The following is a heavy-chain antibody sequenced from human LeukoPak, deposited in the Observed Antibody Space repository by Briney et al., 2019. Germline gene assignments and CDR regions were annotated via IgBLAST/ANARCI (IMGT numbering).Heavy chain of an antibody. CDR2: IRSSGINI. Sequence: GVSLRLSCAASGFTFSSYEMNWAGQAPGQGLEWVSYIRSSGINIFYAAHMQGRFTISRDNANNSLDLQMNSLRAEGTAVYYCAELGITMIGGVWGKGTTVTISS. D-gene: IGHD3-10*02. CDR1: GFTFSSYE. J-gene: IGHJ6*04. CDR3: AELGITMIGGV. V-gene: IGHV3-48*03.